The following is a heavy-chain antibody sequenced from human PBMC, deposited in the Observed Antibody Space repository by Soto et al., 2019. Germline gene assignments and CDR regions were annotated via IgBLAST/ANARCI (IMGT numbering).Heavy chain of an antibody. CDR2: INPSGGST. V-gene: IGHV1-46*01. CDR1: GYTFTSYY. CDR3: ARVLLPTNYYCCMDV. Sequence: QVQLVQSGAEVKKPGASVKVSCKASGYTFTSYYMHWVRQAPGQGLAWMGIINPSGGSTSYAQKFQGRVTMTRDTSTSTVYMVLSSLRSEDTAVYYCARVLLPTNYYCCMDVWGQGTTVTVSS. J-gene: IGHJ6*02. D-gene: IGHD2-15*01.